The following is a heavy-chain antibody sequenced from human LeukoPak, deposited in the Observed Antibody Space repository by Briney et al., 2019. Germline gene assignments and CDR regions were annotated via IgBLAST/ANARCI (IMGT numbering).Heavy chain of an antibody. CDR3: ARGGDWFDP. J-gene: IGHJ5*02. Sequence: VASVKVSCKVSGYTLTELSMHWVRQAPGKGLEWMGGFDPEDGETIYAQKFQGRVTMTTDTSTSTAYMELRSLRSDDTAVYYCARGGDWFDPWGQGTLVTVSS. CDR1: GYTLTELS. V-gene: IGHV1-24*01. CDR2: FDPEDGET. D-gene: IGHD3-16*01.